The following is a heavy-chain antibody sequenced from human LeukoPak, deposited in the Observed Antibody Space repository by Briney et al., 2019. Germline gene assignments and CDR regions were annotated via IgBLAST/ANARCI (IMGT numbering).Heavy chain of an antibody. J-gene: IGHJ4*02. V-gene: IGHV3-33*01. CDR3: ARDGFGESFFDY. Sequence: GGLLRLYCAAPGFTSSTYGMSRVRQAPGKGVESVAVIWYDGSMKCYAAYVKGPFTTSRDNSKNTLYLQMSSPRTEDTAVYYCARDGFGESFFDYWGQGTLDTVSS. CDR2: IWYDGSMK. D-gene: IGHD3-10*01. CDR1: GFTSSTYG.